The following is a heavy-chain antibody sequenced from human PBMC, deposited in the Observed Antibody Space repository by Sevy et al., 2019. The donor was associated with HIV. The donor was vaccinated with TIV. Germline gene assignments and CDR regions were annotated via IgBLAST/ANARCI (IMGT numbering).Heavy chain of an antibody. J-gene: IGHJ4*02. V-gene: IGHV3-23*01. CDR1: GFTFSNYA. CDR2: ISGSGGSGDKT. D-gene: IGHD3-22*01. CDR3: ARKYDSSGYFDY. Sequence: GGSLRLSCAASGFTFSNYAMNWVRQAPGKGLEWVSGISGSGGSGDKTNYADSVKGRFTISRDDYKNSPYLQLNSLRAEDTAIYYCARKYDSSGYFDYWGQGTLVTVSS.